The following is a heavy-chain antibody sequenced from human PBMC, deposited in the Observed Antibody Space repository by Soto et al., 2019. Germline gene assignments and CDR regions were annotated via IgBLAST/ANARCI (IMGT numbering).Heavy chain of an antibody. D-gene: IGHD2-2*01. CDR3: ARLDCRRTSCSSPEAALAI. CDR2: IYYSGST. CDR1: GGSISSYY. V-gene: IGHV4-59*08. J-gene: IGHJ3*02. Sequence: SETLSLTCTVSGGSISSYYWSWIRQPPGKGLEWIGYIYYSGSTNYNPSLKSRVTISVDTSKNQFSLKLSSVTAADTAVYYCARLDCRRTSCSSPEAALAIWGQGTMVTVSS.